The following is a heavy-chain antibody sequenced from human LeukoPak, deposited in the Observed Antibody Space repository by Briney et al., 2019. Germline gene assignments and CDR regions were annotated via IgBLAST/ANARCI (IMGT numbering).Heavy chain of an antibody. CDR1: GGSISSYY. CDR3: ARDFSTGYPICSSTSCYHDAFDI. D-gene: IGHD2-2*01. J-gene: IGHJ3*02. CDR2: IYYSGST. V-gene: IGHV4-59*01. Sequence: SETLSLTCTVSGGSISSYYWSWIRQPPGKGLEWIGYIYYSGSTNYNPSLKSRVTVSVDTSKNQFSLRLRSVTAADTAVYYCARDFSTGYPICSSTSCYHDAFDIWGQGTMVTVSS.